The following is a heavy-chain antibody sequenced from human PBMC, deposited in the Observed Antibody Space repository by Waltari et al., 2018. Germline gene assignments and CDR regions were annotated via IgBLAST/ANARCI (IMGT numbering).Heavy chain of an antibody. CDR3: ARVNFDISGYYPDNYFDY. V-gene: IGHV1-2*02. CDR1: GYTFVAYN. D-gene: IGHD3-22*01. CDR2: INPNSGGT. Sequence: QVLLVQSGAEMKKPGASVKVSCKASGYTFVAYNLHWVRKAPGQGLEWMGCINPNSGGTKFAQKFQGRVTMTRDTSITTAYMELSRLTFDDTAVYYCARVNFDISGYYPDNYFDYWGQGILVTVSS. J-gene: IGHJ4*02.